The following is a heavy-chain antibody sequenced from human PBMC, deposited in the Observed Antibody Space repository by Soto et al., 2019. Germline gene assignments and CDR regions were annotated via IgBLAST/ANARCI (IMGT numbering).Heavy chain of an antibody. J-gene: IGHJ6*02. Sequence: SETLSLTCTVSGGSISSGDYYWSWIRQPPGKGLEWIGYIYYSGSTYYNPSLKSRVTISVDTSKNQFSLRLSSVTAADTAVYYCARESRYYDILTGYYYYYGMDVWGQGTTVTVSS. V-gene: IGHV4-30-4*01. CDR3: ARESRYYDILTGYYYYYGMDV. D-gene: IGHD3-9*01. CDR1: GGSISSGDYY. CDR2: IYYSGST.